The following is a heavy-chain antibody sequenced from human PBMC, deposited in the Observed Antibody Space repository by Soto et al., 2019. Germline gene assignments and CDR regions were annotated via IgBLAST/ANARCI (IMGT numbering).Heavy chain of an antibody. J-gene: IGHJ6*02. CDR3: AKCDGDYRYYYYGMDV. Sequence: TGGSLRLSCAASGFAFSMYAMSWVRQAPGKGLEWVASVSGSGGSTYSADSVKGRFTISRGNSKIMVYLQMNSLRAEDTAIYYCAKCDGDYRYYYYGMDVWGPGTTVTVSS. V-gene: IGHV3-23*01. CDR1: GFAFSMYA. D-gene: IGHD4-17*01. CDR2: VSGSGGST.